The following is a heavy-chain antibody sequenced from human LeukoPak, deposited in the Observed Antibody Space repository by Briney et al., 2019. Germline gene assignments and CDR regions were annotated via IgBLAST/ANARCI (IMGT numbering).Heavy chain of an antibody. CDR1: GGSISSYY. CDR3: AGFDSIVYGNHDY. Sequence: PSETLSLTCTVSGGSISSYYWSWIRQPPGKGLEWIGYIYYSGNTNYNPSLKSRVTISLDTSKNRFSLKLSSVTAADTAIYYCAGFDSIVYGNHDYWGQGTLVTVSS. CDR2: IYYSGNT. D-gene: IGHD3-22*01. V-gene: IGHV4-59*08. J-gene: IGHJ4*02.